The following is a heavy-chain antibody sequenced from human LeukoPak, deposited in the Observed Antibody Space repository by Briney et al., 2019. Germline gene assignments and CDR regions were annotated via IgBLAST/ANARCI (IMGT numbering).Heavy chain of an antibody. Sequence: GESLKISCKGSGFSFTSNWIGWVRQMPGKGLEWMGIFHPGDSDTRYSPSFRGQVTISADKSISTAYLQWSSLKASDTAMYYCARRANDYDSIGFAFDIWGQGTMVTVSS. V-gene: IGHV5-51*01. CDR3: ARRANDYDSIGFAFDI. D-gene: IGHD4-17*01. J-gene: IGHJ3*02. CDR2: FHPGDSDT. CDR1: GFSFTSNW.